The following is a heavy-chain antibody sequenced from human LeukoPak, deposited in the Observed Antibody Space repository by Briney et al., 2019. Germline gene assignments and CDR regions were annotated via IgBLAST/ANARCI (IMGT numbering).Heavy chain of an antibody. D-gene: IGHD2-15*01. Sequence: GGSLRLSCAASGFTFSSYSMNWVRQAPGKGLEWVSSISSSSSYIYYAGSVKGRFTISRDNAKNSLYLQMNSLRAEDTAVYYCAKDGAVVVAAGLDYWGQGTLVTVSS. V-gene: IGHV3-21*01. J-gene: IGHJ4*02. CDR3: AKDGAVVVAAGLDY. CDR2: ISSSSSYI. CDR1: GFTFSSYS.